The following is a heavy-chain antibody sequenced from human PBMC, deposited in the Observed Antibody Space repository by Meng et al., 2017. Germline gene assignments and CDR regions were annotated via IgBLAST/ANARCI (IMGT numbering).Heavy chain of an antibody. J-gene: IGHJ3*01. V-gene: IGHV4-61*01. D-gene: IGHD4-23*01. Sequence: GSLRLSCTVSGGSVSSGSYYWSWIRQPPGKGLEWIGYIYYSGSTNYNPSLKSRVTISVDTSKNQLTLKLSAVTAADTAVYYCARDQRSRWYITDAFDFWGQGTMVTVSS. CDR1: GGSVSSGSYY. CDR3: ARDQRSRWYITDAFDF. CDR2: IYYSGST.